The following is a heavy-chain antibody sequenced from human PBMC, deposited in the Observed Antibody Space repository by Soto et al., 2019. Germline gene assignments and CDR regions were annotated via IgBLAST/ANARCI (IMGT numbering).Heavy chain of an antibody. CDR3: ARRRGSNGWFDL. V-gene: IGHV1-8*01. D-gene: IGHD2-8*01. CDR1: GYTFINYD. CDR2: MNPESGNT. J-gene: IGHJ5*02. Sequence: QVQLVQSGAEVKKPGASVKVSCKASGYTFINYDMNWVLQATGQGLEWVGWMNPESGNTGYAQNFQGRVTLTGNTSMSSVYMELSSLTSEDTAVYYCARRRGSNGWFDLWGQGTLVTVSS.